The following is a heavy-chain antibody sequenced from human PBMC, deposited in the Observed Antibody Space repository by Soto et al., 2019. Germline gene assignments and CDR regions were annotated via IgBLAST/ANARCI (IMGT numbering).Heavy chain of an antibody. D-gene: IGHD6-19*01. V-gene: IGHV1-69*04. CDR2: IIPILGIA. CDR3: ARDLEAVAGRDFDY. J-gene: IGHJ4*02. Sequence: GASVKVSCKASGGTFSSHTISWVRQAPGQGLEWMGRIIPILGIANYARKFQGRVTITADKSTSTTYMELSSLRSEDTAVYYCARDLEAVAGRDFDYWGQGTLVTVSS. CDR1: GGTFSSHT.